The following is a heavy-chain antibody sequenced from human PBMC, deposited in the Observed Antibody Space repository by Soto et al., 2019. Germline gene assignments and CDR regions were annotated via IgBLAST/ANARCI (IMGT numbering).Heavy chain of an antibody. V-gene: IGHV1-69*11. CDR1: GGTFSSSG. CDR2: IVPSLDTT. CDR3: ARWPQPRYTADPYAVDV. Sequence: VKVSCKASGGTFSSSGFSWVRQAPGQGLEWMGMIVPSLDTTNYAQKFQARVTITADEVTSTAYMELRSLRSEDTAVYYCARWPQPRYTADPYAVDVWGQGTRVTVSS. D-gene: IGHD3-16*02. J-gene: IGHJ6*02.